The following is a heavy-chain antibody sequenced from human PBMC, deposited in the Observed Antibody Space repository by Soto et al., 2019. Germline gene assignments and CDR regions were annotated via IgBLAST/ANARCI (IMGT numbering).Heavy chain of an antibody. Sequence: PGGSLRFSCAASGFTFSNAWMSWVRQAPGKGLEWVGRIKSKTDGGTTDYAAPVKGRFTISRDDSKNTLYLQMKSLITEDTAVYYCTTLVGATSYYYFNYWGQGTFVTVS. CDR1: GFTFSNAW. D-gene: IGHD1-26*01. CDR2: IKSKTDGGTT. J-gene: IGHJ4*02. V-gene: IGHV3-15*01. CDR3: TTLVGATSYYYFNY.